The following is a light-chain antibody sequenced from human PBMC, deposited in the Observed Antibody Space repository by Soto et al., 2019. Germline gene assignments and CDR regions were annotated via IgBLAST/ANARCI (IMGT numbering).Light chain of an antibody. J-gene: IGLJ3*02. CDR1: SSNIGGGYD. CDR2: GNI. Sequence: QSVLTQPPSVSGAPGQTITISCTGSSSNIGGGYDVHWYQQFPGTAPQLLVYGNINRPSRVPDRFSGSKSDTSASLAITGLQAEDEADYYCQSYDSSLSACVFGGGTKLTVL. CDR3: QSYDSSLSACV. V-gene: IGLV1-40*01.